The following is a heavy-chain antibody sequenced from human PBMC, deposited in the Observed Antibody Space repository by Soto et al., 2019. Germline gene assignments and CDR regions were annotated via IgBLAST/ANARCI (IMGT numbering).Heavy chain of an antibody. J-gene: IGHJ4*02. V-gene: IGHV3-33*08. CDR1: GFTFSSHG. CDR3: SRWGNWKVADN. Sequence: QVQLVESGGGVVQPGRSLRLSCAASGFTFSSHGMHWVRQAPDKGLEWVAVIWYDGSNKYYADSVKGRFTISRDKSNNMLYLEMNSLRVEDTAVYYCSRWGNWKVADNWGQGTLVHVSS. CDR2: IWYDGSNK. D-gene: IGHD3-16*01.